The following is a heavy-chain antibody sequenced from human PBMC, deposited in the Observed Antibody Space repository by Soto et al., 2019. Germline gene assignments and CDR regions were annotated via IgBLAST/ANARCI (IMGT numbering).Heavy chain of an antibody. J-gene: IGHJ6*02. CDR3: ARAYCFSTNCNPYHYTLDV. Sequence: QVQLVESGGGVVQPGRSLRLSCAASGFTFTHYGMNWVRQAPGKGLEWVAVIWYDGSIKYYADSVRGRFTISGDNSKNTVSLQMDSLRGEDTAVYYCARAYCFSTNCNPYHYTLDVWGQGTTVTVSS. CDR2: IWYDGSIK. CDR1: GFTFTHYG. V-gene: IGHV3-33*01. D-gene: IGHD2-2*01.